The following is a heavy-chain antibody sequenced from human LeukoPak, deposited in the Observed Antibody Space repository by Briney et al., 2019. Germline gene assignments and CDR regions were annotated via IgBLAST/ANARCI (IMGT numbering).Heavy chain of an antibody. V-gene: IGHV4-61*01. J-gene: IGHJ4*02. Sequence: PSETLSLTCTVSGGSVSSDSNYWSWIRQPPGKGLEYIGYIYYSGSTNYNPSLKSRVTISLDTSKNQFSLKLSSVTAADTAVYYCARLRYSSGFHYFDYWGQGTLVTVSS. D-gene: IGHD6-19*01. CDR2: IYYSGST. CDR1: GGSVSSDSNY. CDR3: ARLRYSSGFHYFDY.